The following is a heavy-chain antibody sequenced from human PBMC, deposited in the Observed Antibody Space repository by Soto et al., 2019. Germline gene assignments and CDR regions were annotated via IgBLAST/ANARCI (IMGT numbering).Heavy chain of an antibody. V-gene: IGHV4-59*01. CDR1: GGTITSYY. CDR3: ARARGGWKLYYYYVMDV. Sequence: SETMYLASTVSGGTITSYYWRWFMPPPRKGLEWIGYIYYSGSTNYNPSLKSRVTISVDTSKDQFSLKLSSVTAADTAVYYCARARGGWKLYYYYVMDVLGQGTTVIVS. J-gene: IGHJ6*02. D-gene: IGHD5-12*01. CDR2: IYYSGST.